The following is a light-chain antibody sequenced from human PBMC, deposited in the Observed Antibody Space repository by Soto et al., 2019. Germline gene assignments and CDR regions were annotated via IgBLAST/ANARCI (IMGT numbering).Light chain of an antibody. CDR2: AAS. Sequence: DIQMTQSPSSLSASVGDRVTITAGASQSTSSYVTRYQKPPGKAPQLLIYAASSLQSGVPSRFSGSGAGTDFTLTSSSLQPEDFATYYCQQSYSTPWTFGQGTKVDIK. J-gene: IGKJ1*01. CDR1: QSTSSY. CDR3: QQSYSTPWT. V-gene: IGKV1-39*01.